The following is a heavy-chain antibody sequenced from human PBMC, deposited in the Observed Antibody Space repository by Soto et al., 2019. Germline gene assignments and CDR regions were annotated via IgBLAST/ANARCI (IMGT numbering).Heavy chain of an antibody. Sequence: QVQLVESGGGVVQPGRSLRLSCAASGFTFSTYGMHWVRQAPGKGLEWVAVIWYDGSHKYYMDSVKGRFTISRDNSKNXXYLQMNSLRAADTAVYYCARGGSTWTYYYYYAMDVWGQGTTVTVSS. CDR1: GFTFSTYG. D-gene: IGHD2-2*01. V-gene: IGHV3-33*01. CDR3: ARGGSTWTYYYYYAMDV. J-gene: IGHJ6*02. CDR2: IWYDGSHK.